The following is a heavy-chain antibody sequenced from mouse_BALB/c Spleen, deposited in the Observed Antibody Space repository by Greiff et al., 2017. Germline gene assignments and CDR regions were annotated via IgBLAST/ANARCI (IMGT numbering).Heavy chain of an antibody. J-gene: IGHJ4*01. V-gene: IGHV3-8*02. Sequence: EVNVVESGPSLVKPSQTLSLTCSVTGDSITSGYWNWIRKFPGNKLEYMGYISYSGSTYYNPSLKSRISITRDTSKNQYYLQLNSVTTEDTATYYCARYGSSYDYAMDYWGQGTSVTVSS. CDR1: GDSITSGY. CDR3: ARYGSSYDYAMDY. CDR2: ISYSGST. D-gene: IGHD1-1*01.